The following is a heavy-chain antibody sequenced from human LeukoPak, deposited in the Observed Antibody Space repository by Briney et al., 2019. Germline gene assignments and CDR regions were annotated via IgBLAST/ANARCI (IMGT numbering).Heavy chain of an antibody. Sequence: SETLSLTCTVSGGSISSYCWSWIRQPPGKGLEWIGYIFYSGSTNYNPSLKSRVTISVDTSKNKFSLKLSSVTAADTAVYYCARTTEGGYSYGYFYYYYMDVWGKGTTVTISS. CDR1: GGSISSYC. CDR2: IFYSGST. J-gene: IGHJ6*03. D-gene: IGHD5-18*01. V-gene: IGHV4-59*01. CDR3: ARTTEGGYSYGYFYYYYMDV.